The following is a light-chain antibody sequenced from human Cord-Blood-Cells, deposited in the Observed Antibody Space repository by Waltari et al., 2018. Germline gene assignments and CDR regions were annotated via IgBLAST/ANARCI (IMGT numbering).Light chain of an antibody. CDR1: SSDVGSYNL. CDR2: EGS. J-gene: IGLJ3*02. V-gene: IGLV2-23*01. Sequence: QSALTQPASVSGYPGQSITISCTGTSSDVGSYNLVSWYQQHPGKAPKLMIYEGSKRRSGVSNRFSGSKSGNTASLTISGLQAEDEADYYCCSYAGSSTWVFGGGTKLTVI. CDR3: CSYAGSSTWV.